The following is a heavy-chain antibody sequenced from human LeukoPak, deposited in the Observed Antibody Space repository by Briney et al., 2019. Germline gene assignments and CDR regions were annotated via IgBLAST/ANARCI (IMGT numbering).Heavy chain of an antibody. CDR3: ARADLMVRGVIDY. V-gene: IGHV4-34*01. J-gene: IGHJ4*02. D-gene: IGHD3-10*01. CDR2: INHSGST. CDR1: GGSFSGYY. Sequence: SSETLSLTCAVYGGSFSGYYWSWIRQPPGKGLEWIGEINHSGSTNYNPSLKSRVTISVDTSKNQFSLKLSSVTAADTAVYYCARADLMVRGVIDYWGQGTLVTVSS.